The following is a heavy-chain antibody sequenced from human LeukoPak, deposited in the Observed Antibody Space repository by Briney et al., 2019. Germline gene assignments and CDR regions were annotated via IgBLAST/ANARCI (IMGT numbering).Heavy chain of an antibody. D-gene: IGHD6-13*01. J-gene: IGHJ4*02. V-gene: IGHV3-21*01. CDR1: GFTFSSYS. CDR2: ISSSSSYI. CDR3: ARAAVGAAPGLDY. Sequence: KPGGSLRLSCAASGFTFSSYSMNWVRQAPGKGLEWVSSISSSSSYIYYADSVKGRFTISRDNAKNTLYPQMNSLRADDTAVYYCARAAVGAAPGLDYWGQGTLVTVSS.